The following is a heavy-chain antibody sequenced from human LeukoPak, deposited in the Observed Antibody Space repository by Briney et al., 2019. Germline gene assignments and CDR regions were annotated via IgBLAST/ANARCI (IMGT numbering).Heavy chain of an antibody. J-gene: IGHJ3*01. CDR1: GFTFTDYA. Sequence: GRSLRLSCAASGFTFTDYAFHWVRQAPGKGLEWVTIISYSGESYADSVRGRFAISRDNSKNTVYLQMDSLRADDTAMYYCARNHFNQNAFDVWGQGTMVTVSS. V-gene: IGHV3-30*01. D-gene: IGHD1-14*01. CDR2: ISYSGE. CDR3: ARNHFNQNAFDV.